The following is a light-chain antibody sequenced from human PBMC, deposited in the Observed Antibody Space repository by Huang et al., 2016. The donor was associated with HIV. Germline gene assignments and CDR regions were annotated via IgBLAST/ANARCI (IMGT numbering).Light chain of an antibody. V-gene: IGKV4-1*01. CDR2: WAS. CDR1: QSLLYSSNNKNY. Sequence: DIVMTQSPDSLAVSLGERATINCKSSQSLLYSSNNKNYLAWYQRRPGQPPHLLIYWASTRESGVPDRFSGSGSGTDFTLTISSLQAEDVAVYYCQQYYSSPITFGQGTRLEMK. CDR3: QQYYSSPIT. J-gene: IGKJ5*01.